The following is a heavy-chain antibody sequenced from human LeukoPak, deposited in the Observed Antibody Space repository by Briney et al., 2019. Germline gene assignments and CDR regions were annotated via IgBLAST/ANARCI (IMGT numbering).Heavy chain of an antibody. V-gene: IGHV3-23*01. J-gene: IGHJ4*02. CDR3: AKCSRSSCFAAGAFDC. CDR2: ISGSGDAT. D-gene: IGHD2-15*01. CDR1: GFTYSRYP. Sequence: GRSLRHSCAASGFTYSRYPMAWVRQPPGKGLEWVSGISGSGDATWCADSVKGRFTISRDNSKNTVSLQMNSLRPEDTAIYYCAKCSRSSCFAAGAFDCWGQGTQVTVSS.